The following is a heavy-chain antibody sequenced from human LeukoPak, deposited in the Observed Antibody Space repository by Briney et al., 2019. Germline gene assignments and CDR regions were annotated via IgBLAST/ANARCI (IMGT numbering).Heavy chain of an antibody. CDR2: ISRGSSYI. D-gene: IGHD4-11*01. Sequence: GGSLRLSCAASGFTFSSYAMSWVRQAPGKGLEWVSSISRGSSYIYYADSVKGRFTISRDNAKNSLYLQMNSLRAEDTAVYFCARDAGDYSDLYYFDYWGQGTLVTVSS. J-gene: IGHJ4*02. CDR3: ARDAGDYSDLYYFDY. CDR1: GFTFSSYA. V-gene: IGHV3-21*01.